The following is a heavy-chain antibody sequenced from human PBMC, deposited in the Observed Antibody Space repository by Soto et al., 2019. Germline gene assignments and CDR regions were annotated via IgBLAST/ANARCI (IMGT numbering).Heavy chain of an antibody. D-gene: IGHD2-15*01. Sequence: EVQLLDSGGGLVQPGGSLRLSCAASGFTFTNFAMSWVRQAPGKGLEWVSAISGSGSSTNYADAVKGRFTISRDNSKNTLYLEMNSLRAEDTALYYCAKGFCSSSSCSRGYYDYWGQGPLVTVSS. CDR2: ISGSGSST. CDR3: AKGFCSSSSCSRGYYDY. CDR1: GFTFTNFA. J-gene: IGHJ4*02. V-gene: IGHV3-23*01.